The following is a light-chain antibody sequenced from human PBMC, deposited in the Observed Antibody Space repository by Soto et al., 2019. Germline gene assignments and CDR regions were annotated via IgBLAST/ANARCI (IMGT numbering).Light chain of an antibody. J-gene: IGKJ1*01. Sequence: DIQMTQSPSSLSASVGDRVTITCPASQNITNYLNWCQQKPGKAPNLLIYAASSLQSGVPSRFSGSGSGTDFTLTISSLQPEDFATYYCQQSYSTPRTFGQGTKVDIK. CDR2: AAS. V-gene: IGKV1-39*01. CDR3: QQSYSTPRT. CDR1: QNITNY.